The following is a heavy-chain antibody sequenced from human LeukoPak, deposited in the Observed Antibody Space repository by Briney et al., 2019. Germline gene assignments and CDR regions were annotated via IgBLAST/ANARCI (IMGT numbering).Heavy chain of an antibody. CDR1: GYSFTTSW. CDR3: ARLRGCSSGDCYAEY. D-gene: IGHD2-21*02. V-gene: IGHV5-51*01. J-gene: IGHJ4*02. CDR2: IYPGDSDT. Sequence: GESLKISCKCSGYSFTTSWIGWVRQMPGKGLEWMGIIYPGDSDTRYSPSFQGQVTISADKSISTAYLQWSSLKASDTAMYYCARLRGCSSGDCYAEYWGQGTLVSVSS.